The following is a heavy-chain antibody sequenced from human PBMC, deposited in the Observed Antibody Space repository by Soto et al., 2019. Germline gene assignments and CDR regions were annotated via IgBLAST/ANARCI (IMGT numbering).Heavy chain of an antibody. V-gene: IGHV1-3*01. D-gene: IGHD2-21*01. CDR2: INAGNGDT. Sequence: GASVKVSCEASGYTFTSYPIHCVRQAPGQGLEWMGWINAGNGDTKYSQKFQDRVAVTRDTSASTAYMELSGLRSEDTAVYYCTRAPRGEHWGQGTLVTVSS. CDR3: TRAPRGEH. CDR1: GYTFTSYP. J-gene: IGHJ1*01.